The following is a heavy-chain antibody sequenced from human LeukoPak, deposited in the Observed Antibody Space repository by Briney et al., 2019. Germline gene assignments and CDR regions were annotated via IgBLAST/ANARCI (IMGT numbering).Heavy chain of an antibody. Sequence: ASVNVSCKASGYTFTSYYMHWVRQAPGQGLEWMGIINPSGGSTSYAQKFQGRVTMTRDTSTSTVYMELRSLRSDDTAVYYCASVSPPGVDYWGQGTLVTVFS. J-gene: IGHJ4*02. V-gene: IGHV1-46*01. CDR1: GYTFTSYY. CDR2: INPSGGST. CDR3: ASVSPPGVDY. D-gene: IGHD5/OR15-5a*01.